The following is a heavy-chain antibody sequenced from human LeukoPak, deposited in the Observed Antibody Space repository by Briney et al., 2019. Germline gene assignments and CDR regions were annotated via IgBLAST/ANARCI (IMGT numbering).Heavy chain of an antibody. CDR3: AKGAAMQGYYYYMDV. CDR2: ISGSGGST. Sequence: PGGSLRLSCAASGFTFSSYAMSWVRQAPGKGLEWVSAISGSGGSTYYADSVKGRFTISRDNSKNALYLQMNSLRAEDTAVYYCAKGAAMQGYYYYMDVWGKGTTVTVSS. J-gene: IGHJ6*03. V-gene: IGHV3-23*01. D-gene: IGHD2-2*01. CDR1: GFTFSSYA.